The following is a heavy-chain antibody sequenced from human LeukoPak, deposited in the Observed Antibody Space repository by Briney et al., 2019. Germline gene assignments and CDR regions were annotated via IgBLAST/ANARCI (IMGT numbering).Heavy chain of an antibody. CDR3: ARGQTYYYDSSGYDFDY. V-gene: IGHV3-30-3*01. CDR2: ISYDGSNK. D-gene: IGHD3-22*01. CDR1: GFTFSSYA. J-gene: IGHJ4*02. Sequence: GGSLRLSCAASGFTFSSYAMHWVRQAPGKGLEWVAVISYDGSNKYYADSVKGRFTISRENSKNTPYLQMNSLRAEDTAVYYCARGQTYYYDSSGYDFDYWGQGTLVTVSS.